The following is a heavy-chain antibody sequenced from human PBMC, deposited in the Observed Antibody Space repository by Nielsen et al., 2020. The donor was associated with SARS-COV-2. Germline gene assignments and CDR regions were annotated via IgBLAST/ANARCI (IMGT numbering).Heavy chain of an antibody. CDR1: GFTFSNSW. J-gene: IGHJ4*02. CDR3: TTRYGLFDY. V-gene: IGHV3-15*01. D-gene: IGHD1-1*01. CDR2: IKSKTDGGTT. Sequence: ESLNISCAASGFTFSNSWMSLVRQAPGKGLEWVGRIKSKTDGGTTDYAAPVKGRFTISRDDSKNTLYLQMNSLKTEDTAVYYCTTRYGLFDYWGQGTLVTVSS.